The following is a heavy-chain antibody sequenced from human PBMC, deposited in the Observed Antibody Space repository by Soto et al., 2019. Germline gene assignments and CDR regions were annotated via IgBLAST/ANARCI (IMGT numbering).Heavy chain of an antibody. CDR2: SRNKANDFAT. J-gene: IGHJ4*02. CDR3: ARDETGTYYH. V-gene: IGHV3-72*01. Sequence: GGSLRLSCAASGFTFSDYYMDWVRQAPGKGLEWIGRSRNKANDFATEYVASVKGRFTISRGDSSNLLFLQMDSLKIDDTAVYYCARDETGTYYHWGQGTLVTSPQ. D-gene: IGHD7-27*01. CDR1: GFTFSDYY.